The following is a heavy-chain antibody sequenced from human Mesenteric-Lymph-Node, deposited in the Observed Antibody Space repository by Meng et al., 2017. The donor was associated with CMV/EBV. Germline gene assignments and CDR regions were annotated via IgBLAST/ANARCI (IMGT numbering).Heavy chain of an antibody. CDR2: INPNSGGT. CDR1: DYTFTSYG. J-gene: IGHJ4*02. CDR3: ARDCSSTSCLGPDY. V-gene: IGHV1-2*02. D-gene: IGHD2-2*01. Sequence: ASVKVSCKASDYTFTSYGISWVRQAPGQGLEWMGWINPNSGGTNYAQKFQGRVTMTRDTSISTAYMELSRLRSDDTAVYYCARDCSSTSCLGPDYWGQGTLVTVSS.